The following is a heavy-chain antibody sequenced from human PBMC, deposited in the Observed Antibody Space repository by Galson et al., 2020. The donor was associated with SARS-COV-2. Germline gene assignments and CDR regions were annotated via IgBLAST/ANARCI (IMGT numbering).Heavy chain of an antibody. Sequence: LETLSLTCTVSGYSISSGYYWGWIRQPPGKGLEWIGSIYHSGSTYYNPSLKSRVTISVDTSKNQFSLKLSSVTAADTAVYYCARFLPAATPFDYWGQGTLVTVSS. J-gene: IGHJ4*02. D-gene: IGHD2-2*01. CDR3: ARFLPAATPFDY. V-gene: IGHV4-38-2*02. CDR2: IYHSGST. CDR1: GYSISSGYY.